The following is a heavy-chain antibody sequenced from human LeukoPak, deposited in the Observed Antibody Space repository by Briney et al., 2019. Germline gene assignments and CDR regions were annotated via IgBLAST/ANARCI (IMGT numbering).Heavy chain of an antibody. CDR1: GGSVSSGSYY. Sequence: SETLSLTCTVSGGSVSSGSYYWSWIRQPPGKGLEWIGYIYYSGSTNYNPSLKSRVTISVDTSENQFSLKLSSVTAADTAAYYCASLYYYDSSGYYHFDYWGQGTLVTVSS. CDR2: IYYSGST. J-gene: IGHJ4*02. D-gene: IGHD3-22*01. CDR3: ASLYYYDSSGYYHFDY. V-gene: IGHV4-61*01.